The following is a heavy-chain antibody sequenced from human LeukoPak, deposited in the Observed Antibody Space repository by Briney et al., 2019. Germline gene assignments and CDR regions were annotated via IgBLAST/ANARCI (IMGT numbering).Heavy chain of an antibody. D-gene: IGHD3-10*01. CDR1: GFTFSSYA. CDR2: ISGSGGST. J-gene: IGHJ4*02. CDR3: ATLLGSLLWFGELLGDY. V-gene: IGHV3-23*01. Sequence: PGGSLRLSCAASGFTFSSYAMSWVRQAPGKGLEWVSAISGSGGSTYYADSVKGRFTISRDNSKNTLYLQMNSLRAEDTAVYYCATLLGSLLWFGELLGDYWGQGTLVTVSS.